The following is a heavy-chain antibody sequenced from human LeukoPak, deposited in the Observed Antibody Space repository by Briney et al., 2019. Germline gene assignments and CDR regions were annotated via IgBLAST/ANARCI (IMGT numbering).Heavy chain of an antibody. CDR1: GFNFDGNA. J-gene: IGHJ4*02. CDR3: AKESSVFCTDGVCSLDY. D-gene: IGHD2-8*01. CDR2: ISWVSANI. Sequence: GGSLRLSCAASGFNFDGNAMHWVRQVPGKGLEWVSGISWVSANIGYADSVKGRFTISRDNTKDSLYLQMNSLRAEDTALYFCAKESSVFCTDGVCSLDYWGQGFLVTVSS. V-gene: IGHV3-9*01.